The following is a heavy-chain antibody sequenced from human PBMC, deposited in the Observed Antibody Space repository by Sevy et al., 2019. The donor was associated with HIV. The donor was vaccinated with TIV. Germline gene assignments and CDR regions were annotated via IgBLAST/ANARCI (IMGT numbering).Heavy chain of an antibody. Sequence: GGSLRLSCTASGFTFGDYAMSWFRQAPGKGLEWVSAISGSGGSTYYADSVKGRFTISRDNSKNTLYLQMNSLRAEDTAVYYCAKADIVVVVAGAFDIWGQGTMVTVSS. J-gene: IGHJ3*02. CDR3: AKADIVVVVAGAFDI. V-gene: IGHV3-23*01. CDR2: ISGSGGST. D-gene: IGHD2-15*01. CDR1: GFTFGDYA.